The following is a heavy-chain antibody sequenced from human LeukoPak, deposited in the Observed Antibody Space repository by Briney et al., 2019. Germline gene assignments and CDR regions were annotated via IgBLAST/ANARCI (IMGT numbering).Heavy chain of an antibody. CDR3: ARVAEYYDSTFWFDY. Sequence: SETLSLTCTVSGGSISSGGYYWSWIRQPPGKGLEWIGYIYHSGSTNFNPSLKSRVTISVDTSKNQFSLKLSSVTAADTAVYYCARVAEYYDSTFWFDYWGQGTLVTVSS. J-gene: IGHJ4*02. V-gene: IGHV4-61*08. CDR2: IYHSGST. D-gene: IGHD3-22*01. CDR1: GGSISSGGYY.